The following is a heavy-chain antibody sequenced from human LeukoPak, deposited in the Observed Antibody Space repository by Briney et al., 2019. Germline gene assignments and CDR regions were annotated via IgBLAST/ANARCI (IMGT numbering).Heavy chain of an antibody. Sequence: GGSVRLSCAASGFTFSSYGMYWVRQAPGKGLEWVAVIWYDGSNKYYGDSVRGRFTISRDNSKNMLYLEMNSLRGEDTAVYYCARSVGATTDWFDPWGQGTQVSVSS. CDR1: GFTFSSYG. J-gene: IGHJ5*02. V-gene: IGHV3-33*01. D-gene: IGHD1-26*01. CDR2: IWYDGSNK. CDR3: ARSVGATTDWFDP.